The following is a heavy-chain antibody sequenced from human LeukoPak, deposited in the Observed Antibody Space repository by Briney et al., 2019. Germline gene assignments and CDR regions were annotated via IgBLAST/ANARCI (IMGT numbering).Heavy chain of an antibody. V-gene: IGHV1-2*02. CDR3: AKETEPADNRNYYYMDV. CDR1: GYTFTDYY. J-gene: IGHJ6*03. CDR2: INPYSGAT. D-gene: IGHD1-14*01. Sequence: ASVKVSCKAYGYTFTDYYVEWVRQAPGQGLEWMGWINPYSGATKYAQKFQGRVTLTRDTSMNTAYMELSGLRSDDMAVYYCAKETEPADNRNYYYMDVWGKGTTVTVSS.